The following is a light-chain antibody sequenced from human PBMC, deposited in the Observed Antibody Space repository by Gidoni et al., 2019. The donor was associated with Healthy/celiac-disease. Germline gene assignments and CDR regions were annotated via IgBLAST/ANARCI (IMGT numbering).Light chain of an antibody. CDR1: QRISSW. Sequence: DIQMTQSPSTQSASVGDRVTITCRASQRISSWLAWYQQKPGKAPKLLIYKASSLESGVPSRFSGSGSGTEFTLTISSLQPDDFATYYCQQYNSYSWTFGQGTKVEIK. CDR2: KAS. V-gene: IGKV1-5*03. CDR3: QQYNSYSWT. J-gene: IGKJ1*01.